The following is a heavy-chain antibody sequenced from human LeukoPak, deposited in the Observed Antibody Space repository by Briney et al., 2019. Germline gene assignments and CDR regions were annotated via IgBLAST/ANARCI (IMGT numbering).Heavy chain of an antibody. CDR2: INHSGST. Sequence: SETLPLTCAVYGGSFSGYYWSWIRQPPGKGLEWIGEINHSGSTNYNPSLKSRVTISVDTSKNQFSLKLSSVTAADTAVYYCARVVLYDFWSGYQYFDYWGQGTLVTVSS. D-gene: IGHD3-3*01. V-gene: IGHV4-34*01. CDR1: GGSFSGYY. CDR3: ARVVLYDFWSGYQYFDY. J-gene: IGHJ4*02.